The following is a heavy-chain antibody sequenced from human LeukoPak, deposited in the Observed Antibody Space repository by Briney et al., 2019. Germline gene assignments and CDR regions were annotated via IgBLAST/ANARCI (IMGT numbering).Heavy chain of an antibody. CDR2: IYHSGST. V-gene: IGHV4-4*02. D-gene: IGHD5-12*01. J-gene: IGHJ4*02. CDR3: ARSGYSGYDYLFDY. Sequence: SGTLSLTCAVSGGSISSSNWWSWVRQPPGKGLEWIGEIYHSGSTNYNPSLESRVTISVDKSKNQFSLKLSSVTAADTAVYYCARSGYSGYDYLFDYWGQGTLVTVSS. CDR1: GGSISSSNW.